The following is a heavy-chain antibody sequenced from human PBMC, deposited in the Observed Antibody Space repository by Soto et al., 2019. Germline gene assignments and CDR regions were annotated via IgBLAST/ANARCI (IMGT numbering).Heavy chain of an antibody. Sequence: GGSLRLSCAASGFTFTDYYMSWIRQAPGKGLECISYISSSASTIYYADSVKGRFTISRDSAKNSLFLQMDSLRAEDTAVYYCAKDRDSSGSSDYWGQGTLVTVSS. V-gene: IGHV3-11*01. CDR1: GFTFTDYY. CDR2: ISSSASTI. J-gene: IGHJ4*02. CDR3: AKDRDSSGSSDY. D-gene: IGHD6-19*01.